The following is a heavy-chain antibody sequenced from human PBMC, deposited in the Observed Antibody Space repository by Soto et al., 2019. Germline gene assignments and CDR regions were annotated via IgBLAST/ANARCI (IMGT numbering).Heavy chain of an antibody. CDR1: GGSFSGYY. CDR3: ARGRRGIAAAGTIYYGMDV. CDR2: INHSGST. V-gene: IGHV4-34*01. J-gene: IGHJ6*02. D-gene: IGHD6-13*01. Sequence: PSATLSLTCAVYGGSFSGYYWSWIRQPPGKGLEWIGEINHSGSTNYNPSLKSRVTISVDTSKNQFSLKLSSVTAADTAVYYCARGRRGIAAAGTIYYGMDVWGQGTTVTVSS.